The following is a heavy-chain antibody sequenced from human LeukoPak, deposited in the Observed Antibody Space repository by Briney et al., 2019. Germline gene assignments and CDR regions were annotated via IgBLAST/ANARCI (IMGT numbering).Heavy chain of an antibody. D-gene: IGHD2-2*02. J-gene: IGHJ4*02. CDR1: GGTFSSYT. V-gene: IGHV1-69*02. CDR2: IIPILGIA. CDR3: ARYCSSTSCYTFKDY. Sequence: ASVKVSCKASGGTFSSYTISWVRQAPGQGLEWMGRIIPILGIANYAQKLQGRVKITADKSTSTAYMELSSLRSEDTAVYYCARYCSSTSCYTFKDYWGQGTLVTVSS.